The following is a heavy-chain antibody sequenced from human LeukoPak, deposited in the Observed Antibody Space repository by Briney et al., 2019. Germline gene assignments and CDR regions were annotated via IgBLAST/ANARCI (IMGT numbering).Heavy chain of an antibody. V-gene: IGHV4-34*01. D-gene: IGHD2-15*01. Sequence: PSETLSLTCFVSGGSFSGYYWGWIRQPPGKGLEWIGEINHSGGTNYNPSLKSRVTISVDTSKNQFSLKLSSVTAADTAVYYCARHLGYCSGSTCYRSYYFDFWDQGTLVTVSS. J-gene: IGHJ4*02. CDR1: GGSFSGYY. CDR2: INHSGGT. CDR3: ARHLGYCSGSTCYRSYYFDF.